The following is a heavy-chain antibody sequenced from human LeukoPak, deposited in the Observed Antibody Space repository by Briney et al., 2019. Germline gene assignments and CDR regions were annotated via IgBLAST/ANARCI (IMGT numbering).Heavy chain of an antibody. CDR2: IYYSGST. D-gene: IGHD3-22*01. Sequence: SETLSLTCTVSGGSISSYYWGWIRQPPGKGLEWIGYIYYSGSTNYNPSLKSRVTISVDTSKNQFSLKLSSVTAADTAVYYCARSDYYDSSGYYGGIDIWGQGTMVTVSS. CDR3: ARSDYYDSSGYYGGIDI. CDR1: GGSISSYY. V-gene: IGHV4-59*01. J-gene: IGHJ3*02.